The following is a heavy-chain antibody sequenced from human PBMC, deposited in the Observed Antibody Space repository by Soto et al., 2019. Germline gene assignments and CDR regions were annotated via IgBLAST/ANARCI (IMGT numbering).Heavy chain of an antibody. Sequence: ASVKVSCKASGYTFTGYYMHWVRQAPGQGLEWMGWINPNSGGTNYAQKFQGWVTMTRNTSIYTVYLELSSLASDDTAVYYCVRMASSGTLNWFDPCGQGTLVTVSS. CDR2: INPNSGGT. CDR3: VRMASSGTLNWFDP. D-gene: IGHD1-1*01. V-gene: IGHV1-2*04. J-gene: IGHJ5*02. CDR1: GYTFTGYY.